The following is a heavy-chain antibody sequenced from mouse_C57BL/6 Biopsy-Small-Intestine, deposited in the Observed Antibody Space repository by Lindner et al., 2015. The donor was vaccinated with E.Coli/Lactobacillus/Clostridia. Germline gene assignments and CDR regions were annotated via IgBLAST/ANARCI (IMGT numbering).Heavy chain of an antibody. Sequence: VQLQESGPELVKPGASVKLSCKASGYTFTSYDINWVKQRPGQGLERIGWIYPRDGSTKYNEKFKGKATLTVDTSSSTAYMDLHSLTSEDSAVYFCARSRDGYPFAYWGQGTLVTVSA. CDR3: ARSRDGYPFAY. CDR2: IYPRDGST. J-gene: IGHJ3*01. V-gene: IGHV1-85*01. CDR1: GYTFTSYD. D-gene: IGHD2-3*01.